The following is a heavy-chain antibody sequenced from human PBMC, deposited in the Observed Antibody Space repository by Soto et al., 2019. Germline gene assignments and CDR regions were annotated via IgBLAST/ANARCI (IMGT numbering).Heavy chain of an antibody. Sequence: ASVKVACKASGYTFTGYDMHWVRQAPGQGLEWMGWINPNSGGTNYAQKFQGWVTMTRDTSISTAYMELSRLRSDDTAVYYCARACNFDWSIGKPHAFDIWGQGTMVTVS. D-gene: IGHD3-9*01. V-gene: IGHV1-2*04. CDR3: ARACNFDWSIGKPHAFDI. CDR1: GYTFTGYD. J-gene: IGHJ3*02. CDR2: INPNSGGT.